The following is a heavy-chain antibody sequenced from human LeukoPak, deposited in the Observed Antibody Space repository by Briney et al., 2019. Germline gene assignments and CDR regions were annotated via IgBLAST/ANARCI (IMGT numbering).Heavy chain of an antibody. Sequence: GGSLGLSCAASGFTFSSHAMSWVRQAPGKGLEWVLGISTGGGTTYYADSVKGRFTISRDNSKNTLYLQMNSLTAEDTAVYYCAKDWAYGDYPLNYWGQGTLVTVSS. D-gene: IGHD4-17*01. J-gene: IGHJ4*02. CDR2: ISTGGGTT. CDR3: AKDWAYGDYPLNY. V-gene: IGHV3-23*01. CDR1: GFTFSSHA.